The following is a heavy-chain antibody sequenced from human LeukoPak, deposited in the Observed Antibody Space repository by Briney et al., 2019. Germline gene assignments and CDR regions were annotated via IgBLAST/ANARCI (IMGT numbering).Heavy chain of an antibody. D-gene: IGHD3-10*01. CDR3: ARVWFGYFFQ. J-gene: IGHJ4*02. CDR1: GFTFSSYA. Sequence: GGSLRLSCAASGFTFSSYAMSWVRQAPGKGLEWVSAISGSGGSTYYADSVKGRFTISKDTSNNTVYLQMNSVTVEDTAVYYCARVWFGYFFQWGQGALVTVSS. V-gene: IGHV3-23*01. CDR2: ISGSGGST.